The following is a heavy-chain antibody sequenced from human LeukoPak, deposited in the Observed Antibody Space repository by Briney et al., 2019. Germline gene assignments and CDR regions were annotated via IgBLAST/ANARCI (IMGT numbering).Heavy chain of an antibody. CDR1: GRAFSGYY. V-gene: IGHV4-34*01. J-gene: IGHJ3*02. Sequence: SETLSLTCAVYGRAFSGYYWSWFRQPPGKGLEWIGEINHSGSTNYNPSLKSRVTISVDTSKTQFSLKLSSVTAADTAVYYCARVAYCGGDCFDAFDIWGQGTMVTVSS. D-gene: IGHD2-21*02. CDR3: ARVAYCGGDCFDAFDI. CDR2: INHSGST.